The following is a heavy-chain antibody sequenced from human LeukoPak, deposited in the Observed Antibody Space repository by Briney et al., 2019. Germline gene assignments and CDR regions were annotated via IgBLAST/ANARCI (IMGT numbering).Heavy chain of an antibody. CDR2: MNPNSGNT. CDR1: GYTFTSYD. V-gene: IGHV1-8*01. Sequence: GASVKVSCKASGYTFTSYDINWVRQATGQGLERMGWMNPNSGNTGYAQKFQGRVTMTRNTSISTAYMELSSLRSEDTAVYYCARGQFIAVAASDYWGQGTLVTVSS. CDR3: ARGQFIAVAASDY. J-gene: IGHJ4*02. D-gene: IGHD6-19*01.